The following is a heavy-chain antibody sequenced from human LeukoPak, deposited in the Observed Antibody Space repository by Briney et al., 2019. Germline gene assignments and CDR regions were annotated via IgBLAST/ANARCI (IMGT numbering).Heavy chain of an antibody. D-gene: IGHD5-24*01. CDR1: GYSISSGYY. CDR2: IYHSGST. V-gene: IGHV4-38-2*01. Sequence: SETLSLTCAVSGYSISSGYYWGWIRPPPGKGLEWIGSIYHSGSTYCNPSLKSRVTISVDTSKNQFSLKLSSVTAADTAVYYCARSPERWLQLLIDYWGQGTLVTVSS. CDR3: ARSPERWLQLLIDY. J-gene: IGHJ4*02.